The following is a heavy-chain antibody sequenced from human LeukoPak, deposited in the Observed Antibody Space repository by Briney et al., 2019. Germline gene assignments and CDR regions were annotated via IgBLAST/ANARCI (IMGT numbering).Heavy chain of an antibody. Sequence: GGSLRLSCVTSGFTFSSYWMSWVRQAPGKGLEWVSSISSSSSYIYYADSVKGRFTISRDNAKNSLYLQMNSLRAEDTAVYYCARDRGEGGIWGQGTLVTVSS. D-gene: IGHD3-16*01. V-gene: IGHV3-21*01. CDR3: ARDRGEGGI. J-gene: IGHJ4*02. CDR2: ISSSSSYI. CDR1: GFTFSSYW.